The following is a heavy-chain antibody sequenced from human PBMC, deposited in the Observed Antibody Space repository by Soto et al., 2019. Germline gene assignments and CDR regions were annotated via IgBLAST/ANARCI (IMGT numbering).Heavy chain of an antibody. CDR2: IYYSGST. Sequence: SATLPLPSIVLGLSPSRSKPLWGWIRQPPGKGLEWIGSIYYSGSTYYNPSLKSRVTISVDTSKNQFSLKLSSVTAADTAVYYCASPKIAFYNWFDPWGQG. CDR1: GLSPSRSKPL. D-gene: IGHD3-3*02. CDR3: ASPKIAFYNWFDP. V-gene: IGHV4-39*01. J-gene: IGHJ5*02.